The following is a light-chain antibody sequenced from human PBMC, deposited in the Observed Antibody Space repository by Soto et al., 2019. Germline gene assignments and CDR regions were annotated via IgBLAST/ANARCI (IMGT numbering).Light chain of an antibody. CDR1: SSDVGGYNY. CDR3: SSYTSSSTLVV. V-gene: IGLV2-14*01. CDR2: EVS. Sequence: QSALTQPASVSGSPGQSITISCTGTSSDVGGYNYVSWYRQHPGKAPKLMSYEVSHRPSGVSNRFSGSKSGNTASLTISGLQAEDEADYYCSSYTSSSTLVVFGGGTKLTVL. J-gene: IGLJ2*01.